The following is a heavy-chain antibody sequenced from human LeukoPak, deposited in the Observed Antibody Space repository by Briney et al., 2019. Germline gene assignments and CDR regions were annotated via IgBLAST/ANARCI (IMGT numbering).Heavy chain of an antibody. Sequence: GGSLRLSCSTSGFTFRDFHMSWLRQVPGKGLQHVAYISSGGSTMYYADSVVGRFTISRDDASDLLFLQMDRLREDDTAFYYCVQDPHAAIFHSWGQGTLVTVSS. CDR1: GFTFRDFH. D-gene: IGHD6-25*01. CDR3: VQDPHAAIFHS. V-gene: IGHV3-11*01. CDR2: ISSGGSTM. J-gene: IGHJ4*02.